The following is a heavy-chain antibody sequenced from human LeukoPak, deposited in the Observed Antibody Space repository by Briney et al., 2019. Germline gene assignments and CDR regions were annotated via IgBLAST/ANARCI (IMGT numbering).Heavy chain of an antibody. CDR1: GGSISSYY. CDR2: IYNSGST. CDR3: ARHLRTFWGIDY. J-gene: IGHJ4*02. D-gene: IGHD7-27*01. Sequence: SETLSLTCSVSGGSISSYYWSWIRQSPGKGLEWIGYIYNSGSTNYNPSLKSRVTISVDTSKNQFSLKLSSVTAADTAVYYCARHLRTFWGIDYWGQGTLVTVSS. V-gene: IGHV4-59*01.